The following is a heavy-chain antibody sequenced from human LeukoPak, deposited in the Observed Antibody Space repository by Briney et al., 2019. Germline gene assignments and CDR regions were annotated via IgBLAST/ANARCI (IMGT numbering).Heavy chain of an antibody. J-gene: IGHJ4*02. CDR1: GYSFNSYW. Sequence: GESLKISCKGSGYSFNSYWIYWVRQMPGKGLEWMGRIDPSDSYTNYSPSFQGHVTILADKSISTAYLQWSSLKASDTAMYYCARTGSIVASGIDYWGQGTLVTVSS. CDR2: IDPSDSYT. CDR3: ARTGSIVASGIDY. D-gene: IGHD5-12*01. V-gene: IGHV5-10-1*01.